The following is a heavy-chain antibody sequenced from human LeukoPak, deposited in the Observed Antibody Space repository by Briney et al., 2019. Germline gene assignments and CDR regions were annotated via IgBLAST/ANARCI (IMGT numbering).Heavy chain of an antibody. CDR1: GFTVSSNY. Sequence: GGSLRLSCAASGFTVSSNYMSWVRQAPGKGLEWVSVIYSGGSTFYAGSVKGRFTISRDNSKNMIYLQMNSLRAEDTAVYYCAVKHTALDYWGQGTLVTVSS. V-gene: IGHV3-66*01. J-gene: IGHJ4*02. CDR3: AVKHTALDY. D-gene: IGHD5-18*01. CDR2: IYSGGST.